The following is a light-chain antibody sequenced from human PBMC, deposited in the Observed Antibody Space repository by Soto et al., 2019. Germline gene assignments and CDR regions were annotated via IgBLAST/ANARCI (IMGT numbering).Light chain of an antibody. V-gene: IGLV2-8*01. CDR1: SSDVGGHNH. Sequence: QSALTQPPSASGSPGQSVTISCTGSSSDVGGHNHVSWYQQHPGKAPKLMIYEVSKRPSGVPDRFSGSKSVNTASLTVSGLQAEDEAEYYCSSYAGSMNLIFGGATKLTVL. CDR2: EVS. J-gene: IGLJ2*01. CDR3: SSYAGSMNLI.